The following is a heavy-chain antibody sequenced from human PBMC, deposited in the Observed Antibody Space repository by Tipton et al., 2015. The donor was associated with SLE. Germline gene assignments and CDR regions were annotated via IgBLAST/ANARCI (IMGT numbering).Heavy chain of an antibody. CDR1: GGSISSYY. Sequence: TLSLTCTVSGGSISSYYWSWIRQPAGKGLEWIGRIYTSGSTNYNPSLKSRVTMSVDTSKNQFSLKLSSVTAADTAVYYCARDLASNHPLYSYGMDVWGQGPPVPVSS. J-gene: IGHJ6*02. CDR2: IYTSGST. D-gene: IGHD4-11*01. CDR3: ARDLASNHPLYSYGMDV. V-gene: IGHV4-4*07.